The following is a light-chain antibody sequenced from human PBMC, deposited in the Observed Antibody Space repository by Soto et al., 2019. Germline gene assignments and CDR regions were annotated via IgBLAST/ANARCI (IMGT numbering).Light chain of an antibody. CDR2: GAY. J-gene: IGKJ1*01. Sequence: EIVLTQSPGTLSLSPGDRATLSCRASQSLGSRSLAWYQQKPGQAPRLLIYGAYRRATGVPDRFSGGGSGTDFTLTISGLEPEDFAVYYCQQYGSSPSWTFGQGTKVDIK. CDR3: QQYGSSPSWT. V-gene: IGKV3-20*01. CDR1: QSLGSRS.